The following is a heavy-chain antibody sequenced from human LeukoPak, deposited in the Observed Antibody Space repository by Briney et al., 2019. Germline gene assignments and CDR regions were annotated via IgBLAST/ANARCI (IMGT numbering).Heavy chain of an antibody. V-gene: IGHV1-69*05. CDR3: ATTNRSRPGKLPVGY. J-gene: IGHJ4*02. CDR2: IIPIFGTA. Sequence: SVKVSCKASGGTFSSYAISWVRQAPGQGLEWMGGIIPIFGTANYAQKFQGRVTITTDESTSTAYMELSSLRSEDTAVYYCATTNRSRPGKLPVGYWGQGTLVTVSS. CDR1: GGTFSSYA. D-gene: IGHD2-15*01.